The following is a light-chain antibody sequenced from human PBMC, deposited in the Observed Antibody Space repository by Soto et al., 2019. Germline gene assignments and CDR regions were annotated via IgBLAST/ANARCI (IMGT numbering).Light chain of an antibody. CDR3: QQYNNWWT. CDR2: GAS. J-gene: IGKJ1*01. CDR1: LSVSSN. Sequence: EIVMTQSPATLSVSPGERATLSCRASLSVSSNLAGYQQKPGQAHRLLIYGASTRATGIPARFSGSGSGTEFTLTISSLQSEDFAVYYCQQYNNWWTFGQGTKVDIK. V-gene: IGKV3-15*01.